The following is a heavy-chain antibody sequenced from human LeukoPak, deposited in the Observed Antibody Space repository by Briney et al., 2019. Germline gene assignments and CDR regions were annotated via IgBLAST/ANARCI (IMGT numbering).Heavy chain of an antibody. D-gene: IGHD2-2*01. CDR2: IQSNGRNK. CDR3: ARESEGGTGTSCPDY. V-gene: IGHV3-33*05. J-gene: IGHJ4*02. Sequence: GGSLRLSCAASGFIFSSDDMHWVREAPGKGLEWVAGIQSNGRNKYYVDSVKGRFAISRDNSKSTLYLQVNSLRVEDTALYYCARESEGGTGTSCPDYWGQGTLVTVSS. CDR1: GFIFSSDD.